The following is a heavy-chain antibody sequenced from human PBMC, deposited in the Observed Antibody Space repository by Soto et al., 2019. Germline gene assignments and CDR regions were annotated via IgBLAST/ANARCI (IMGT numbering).Heavy chain of an antibody. CDR1: GVSIGSGGYY. V-gene: IGHV4-31*03. D-gene: IGHD3-3*01. CDR2: IYYSGST. J-gene: IGHJ5*02. Sequence: SETLSLTCTFSGVSIGSGGYYCSWICQHPWKGLEWIGYIYYSGSTYYNPSLKSRVTISADTSKNQFSLKLSSVTAADTAVYSCARVALYDFWRGYTNYNWFEPWGQGTLVNVSS. CDR3: ARVALYDFWRGYTNYNWFEP.